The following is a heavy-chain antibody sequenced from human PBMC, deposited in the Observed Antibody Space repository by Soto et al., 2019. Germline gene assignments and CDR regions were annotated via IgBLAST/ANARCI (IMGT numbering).Heavy chain of an antibody. V-gene: IGHV1-2*04. CDR1: GYTFTGYY. D-gene: IGHD3-16*01. Sequence: GASVKVCCKASGYTFTGYYMHWVRQAPGQGLEWMGWINPNSGGTNYAQKFQGWVTMTRDTSISTAYMELSRLRSDDTAVYYCARGLDYYYGMDVWGKGTTVTVSS. CDR2: INPNSGGT. J-gene: IGHJ6*04. CDR3: ARGLDYYYGMDV.